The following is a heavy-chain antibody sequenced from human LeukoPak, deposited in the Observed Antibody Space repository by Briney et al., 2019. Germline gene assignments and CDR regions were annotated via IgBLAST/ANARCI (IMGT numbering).Heavy chain of an antibody. CDR3: AKDGILWFGELVGAFDI. D-gene: IGHD3-10*01. Sequence: PGGSLRLSCAASGFTFSSYAMSWVRQAPGKGLEWVSAISGSGGSTYYADSVKGRFTISRDNSKNTLYLQMNSLRAVDTAVYYCAKDGILWFGELVGAFDIWGQGTMVTVSS. CDR2: ISGSGGST. CDR1: GFTFSSYA. V-gene: IGHV3-23*01. J-gene: IGHJ3*02.